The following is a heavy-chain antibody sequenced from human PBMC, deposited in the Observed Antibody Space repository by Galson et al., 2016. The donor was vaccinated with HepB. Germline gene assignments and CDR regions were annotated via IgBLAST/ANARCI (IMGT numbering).Heavy chain of an antibody. D-gene: IGHD1-26*01. Sequence: SLRLSCAASGFTLSDHYVDWVRQAPGKGLEWVGRSRSKLDRYTTEYAASVKGRFTISRDDSQNSLYLQMNSLKIEDTAVYYFTRTYTGTDFSCYMDVWGQGTTVTVS. V-gene: IGHV3-72*01. CDR1: GFTLSDHY. J-gene: IGHJ6*03. CDR3: TRTYTGTDFSCYMDV. CDR2: SRSKLDRYTT.